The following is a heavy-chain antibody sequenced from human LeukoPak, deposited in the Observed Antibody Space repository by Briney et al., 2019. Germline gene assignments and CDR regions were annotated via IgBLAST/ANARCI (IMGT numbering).Heavy chain of an antibody. CDR2: FDPEDGET. V-gene: IGHV1-24*01. Sequence: ASVKVSCKVSGYTLTELSMHWVRQAPGKGLEWMGGFDPEDGETIYAQKFQGRVTMTEDTSTGTAYMELSSLRSEDTAVYYCATVPMAEVLRYFDWKYVFDYWGQGTLVTVSS. CDR3: ATVPMAEVLRYFDWKYVFDY. CDR1: GYTLTELS. D-gene: IGHD3-9*01. J-gene: IGHJ4*02.